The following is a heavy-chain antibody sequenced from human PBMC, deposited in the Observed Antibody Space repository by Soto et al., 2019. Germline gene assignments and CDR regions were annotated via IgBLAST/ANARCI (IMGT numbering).Heavy chain of an antibody. CDR3: ARDRRTDQHDLTRMDV. Sequence: EVQLVESGGGVVQPGGSLRLSCAASEFTFSTYWMHWVRQAPGKGLVWVSRINPDGSSTSYADSVKGRFTISRDNAKNTLYLQMNSLRAEDTAVYYCARDRRTDQHDLTRMDVWGQGTTVTVSS. V-gene: IGHV3-74*01. CDR1: EFTFSTYW. CDR2: INPDGSST. J-gene: IGHJ6*02.